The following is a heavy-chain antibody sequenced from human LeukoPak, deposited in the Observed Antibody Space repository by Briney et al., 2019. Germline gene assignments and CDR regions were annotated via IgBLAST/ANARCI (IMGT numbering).Heavy chain of an antibody. V-gene: IGHV3-11*03. J-gene: IGHJ4*02. Sequence: GGSLRLSCAASGFSYRGYYMSWIRQAPGKGLEWVAYISDSGSYTNYADSVRGRFTISRDNAKKSLFLQMIDLRPEDAAVYYCARTVGRGPGGHFDYWGQGALVTVSS. CDR2: ISDSGSYT. CDR3: ARTVGRGPGGHFDY. D-gene: IGHD4-23*01. CDR1: GFSYRGYY.